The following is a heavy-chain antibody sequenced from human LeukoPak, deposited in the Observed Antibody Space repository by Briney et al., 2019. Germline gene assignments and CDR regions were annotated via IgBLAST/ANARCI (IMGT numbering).Heavy chain of an antibody. CDR2: INPNSGGT. D-gene: IGHD1-14*01. CDR3: ARSRPGLHDAFDI. CDR1: RYTFTGYY. J-gene: IGHJ3*02. V-gene: IGHV1-2*02. Sequence: ASVKVSCKASRYTFTGYYMHGVRQAPGQGLEWMGWINPNSGGTNYAQKFQGRVTMTRDTSISTAYMELSRLRSDGTAVYYCARSRPGLHDAFDIWGQGTMVTVSS.